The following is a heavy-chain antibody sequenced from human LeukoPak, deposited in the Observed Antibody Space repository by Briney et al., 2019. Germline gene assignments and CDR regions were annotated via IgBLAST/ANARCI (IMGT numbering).Heavy chain of an antibody. CDR2: IYYSGST. J-gene: IGHJ4*02. V-gene: IGHV4-31*03. CDR3: ARVGAPPLMYYFDY. D-gene: IGHD1-26*01. Sequence: SETLSLTCTVSGGSISSGGYYWSWIRQHPGKGLEWIGYIYYSGSTYYNPSLKSRVTISVDTSKNQFSLKLSSVTAADTAVYYCARVGAPPLMYYFDYWGQGTLFTVSS. CDR1: GGSISSGGYY.